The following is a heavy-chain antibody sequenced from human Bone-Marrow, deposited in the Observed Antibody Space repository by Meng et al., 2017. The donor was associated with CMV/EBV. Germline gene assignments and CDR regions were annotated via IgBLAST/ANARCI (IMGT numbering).Heavy chain of an antibody. J-gene: IGHJ4*02. V-gene: IGHV1-18*01. D-gene: IGHD3-10*01. CDR3: ARGGGDDELDF. CDR2: ISAYSGDS. CDR1: ASTFATFD. Sequence: SCNASASTFATFDFSWVRQAPGHGLEWLGLISAYSGDSKYAQKFQGRVTLTPDTSTRTAYMEIRSLRSDDTAVYFCARGGGDDELDFWGQGTLVTVSS.